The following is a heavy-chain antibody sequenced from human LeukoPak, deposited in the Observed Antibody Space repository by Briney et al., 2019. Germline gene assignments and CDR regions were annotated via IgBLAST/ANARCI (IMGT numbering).Heavy chain of an antibody. CDR3: ARAWGDFDY. CDR2: IKRDGSEK. Sequence: GSLRLSCEASGFHFRSYWMAWVRPAPGKGLEWVASIKRDGSEKYYLDSVRGRFTISRDNTKSSLYLEMKSLRVEDTAVYYCARAWGDFDYWGQGTLVSVSS. CDR1: GFHFRSYW. V-gene: IGHV3-7*04. J-gene: IGHJ4*02. D-gene: IGHD7-27*01.